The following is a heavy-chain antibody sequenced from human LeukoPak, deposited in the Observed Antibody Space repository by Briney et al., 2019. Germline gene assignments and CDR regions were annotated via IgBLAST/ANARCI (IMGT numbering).Heavy chain of an antibody. Sequence: SETLSLTCTVSYGSISDISYYWGWIRQPPGKGLEWIGSIYYSGRTYYNSSLKSRVTISVDTSKNQFSLRLKSVTAVDTAVYYCARGALLWFGAKMEYYFDSWGQGTPLTVSS. CDR2: IYYSGRT. CDR1: YGSISDISYY. J-gene: IGHJ4*02. CDR3: ARGALLWFGAKMEYYFDS. V-gene: IGHV4-39*07. D-gene: IGHD3-10*01.